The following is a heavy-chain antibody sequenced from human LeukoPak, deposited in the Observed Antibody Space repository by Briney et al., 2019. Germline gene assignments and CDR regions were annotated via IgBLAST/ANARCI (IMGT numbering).Heavy chain of an antibody. CDR1: GYTFTDYY. CDR3: ARKTTALHY. D-gene: IGHD4-17*01. J-gene: IGHJ4*02. Sequence: ASVKVSCKTSGYTFTDYYLYWVRQAPGQGPEWMGRISPDNGVTKIAQKFQGRVTMTRDTSINTIYMELGRLTGDDTAVYSCARKTTALHYWGQET. V-gene: IGHV1-2*06. CDR2: ISPDNGVT.